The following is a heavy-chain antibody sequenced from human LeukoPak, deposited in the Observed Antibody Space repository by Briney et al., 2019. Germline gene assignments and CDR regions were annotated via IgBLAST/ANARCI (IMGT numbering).Heavy chain of an antibody. J-gene: IGHJ4*02. Sequence: PSETLSLTCTVSGGAISSYYWSWIRQPPGKGLEYIAYIHYSGSTNYNPSLKSRVTISLDTSKNQFSLKLSSVTAADTAVYYCARSEISFGDYHDYWGQGTLVTVSS. CDR3: ARSEISFGDYHDY. D-gene: IGHD3-3*01. V-gene: IGHV4-59*08. CDR1: GGAISSYY. CDR2: IHYSGST.